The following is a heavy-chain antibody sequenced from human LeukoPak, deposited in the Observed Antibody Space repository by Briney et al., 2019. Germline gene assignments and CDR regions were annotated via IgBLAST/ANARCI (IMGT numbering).Heavy chain of an antibody. CDR1: GYTFTSYG. CDR3: AMNWFGESTNWFDP. J-gene: IGHJ5*02. D-gene: IGHD3-10*01. Sequence: VKVSCKASGYTFTSYGISWVGQAPGQGLEWMGWISAYNGNTNYAQKLQGRVTMTTDTSASTAYMELRSLRSDDTAVYYCAMNWFGESTNWFDPWGQGTLVTVSS. CDR2: ISAYNGNT. V-gene: IGHV1-18*01.